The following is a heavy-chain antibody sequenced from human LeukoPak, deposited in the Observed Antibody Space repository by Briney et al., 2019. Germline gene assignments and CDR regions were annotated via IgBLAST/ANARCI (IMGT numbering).Heavy chain of an antibody. CDR2: IIPIFGIA. CDR1: GGTFSSYA. J-gene: IGHJ4*01. Sequence: ASVKVSCTASGGTFSSYAISWVRQAPGQGLEWMGGIIPIFGIANYAQKFQGRVTITADKSTSTAYMELSSLRSEDTAVYYCARGDGYSSPYYFDYWGQGTLVTVSS. V-gene: IGHV1-69*17. CDR3: ARGDGYSSPYYFDY. D-gene: IGHD5-18*01.